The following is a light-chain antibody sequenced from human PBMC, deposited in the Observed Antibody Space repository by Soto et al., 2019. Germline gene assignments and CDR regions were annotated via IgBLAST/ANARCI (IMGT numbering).Light chain of an antibody. CDR2: IAS. CDR3: QQVNNYPIT. J-gene: IGKJ5*01. V-gene: IGKV1-9*01. Sequence: DIQLTQSPSFLSASVGDRVTITCRASQGIRNYLAWYQQKPGRAPKLLMYIASTLQTGVPSRFSGSQSGTEFTLTISSLQPEDFVTYYCQQVNNYPITFGQGTRLEIK. CDR1: QGIRNY.